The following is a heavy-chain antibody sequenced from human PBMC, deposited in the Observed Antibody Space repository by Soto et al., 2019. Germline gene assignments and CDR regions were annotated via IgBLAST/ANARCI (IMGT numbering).Heavy chain of an antibody. CDR2: IDNAGTDS. V-gene: IGHV3-74*01. Sequence: EVQLVESGGGLVQPGGSLRLSCAASGFTLSGRSMHWVRQAPGKGLVWVSGIDNAGTDSTYADSVKGQFTSSRDNATNMLYLQMNSLRVEDTAVYYCARGWFGPDVWGKGTTVTVSS. D-gene: IGHD3-10*01. CDR1: GFTLSGRS. J-gene: IGHJ6*04. CDR3: ARGWFGPDV.